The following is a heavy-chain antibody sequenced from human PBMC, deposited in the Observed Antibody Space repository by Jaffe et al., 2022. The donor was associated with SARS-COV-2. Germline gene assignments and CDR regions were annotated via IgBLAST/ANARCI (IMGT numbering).Heavy chain of an antibody. CDR1: GFTSGDYT. J-gene: IGHJ6*02. CDR3: SRAGSGAYYDNGVDV. V-gene: IGHV3-49*03. Sequence: QSGGGLGQPGRSLRLSCTASGFTSGDYTMSWFRQAPGKGLEWVGFIRTKVNTGTTEYAASVKGRFVISRDDSKGTAYLQMNSLRTEDTGVYYCSRAGSGAYYDNGVDVWGQGTTVIVSS. D-gene: IGHD3-3*01. CDR2: IRTKVNTGTT.